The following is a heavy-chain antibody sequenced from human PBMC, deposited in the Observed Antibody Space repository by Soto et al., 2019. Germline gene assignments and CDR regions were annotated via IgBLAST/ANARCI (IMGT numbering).Heavy chain of an antibody. CDR3: ASSRAGDWFDP. D-gene: IGHD2-2*01. CDR1: GGSISSYY. V-gene: IGHV4-59*01. Sequence: QVQLQESGPGLVKPLETLSLTCTVSGGSISSYYWSWIRQPPGKGLEWIGYIYYSGSTNYNPSLKSRVTISVDTSKNQFSLKLSSVTAADTAVYYCASSRAGDWFDPWGQGTLVTVSS. J-gene: IGHJ5*02. CDR2: IYYSGST.